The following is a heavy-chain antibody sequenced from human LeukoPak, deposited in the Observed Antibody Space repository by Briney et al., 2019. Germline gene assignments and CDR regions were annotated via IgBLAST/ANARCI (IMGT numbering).Heavy chain of an antibody. V-gene: IGHV3-23*01. J-gene: IGHJ4*02. Sequence: PGGSLRLSCAASGFTFSSYWMSWVRQAPGKGLEWVSGITSRGTTYYAESVKGRFTISRDNSKNTLYLQMNSPRAEDTAAYYCAKDGNWARFENWGQGTLVTVSS. D-gene: IGHD7-27*01. CDR1: GFTFSSYW. CDR2: ITSRGTT. CDR3: AKDGNWARFEN.